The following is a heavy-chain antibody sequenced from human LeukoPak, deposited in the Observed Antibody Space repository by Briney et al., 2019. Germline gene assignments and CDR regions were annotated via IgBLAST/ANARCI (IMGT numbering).Heavy chain of an antibody. CDR2: ISYDGSNK. V-gene: IGHV3-30*18. J-gene: IGHJ4*02. CDR3: AKAPGSGWYTYFDY. CDR1: GFTFSSYG. D-gene: IGHD6-19*01. Sequence: PGRSLRLSCAASGFTFSSYGMHWVRQAPGKGLEWVAVISYDGSNKYYADSVRGRFTISRDNSKNTLYLQMNSLRAEDTAVYYCAKAPGSGWYTYFDYWGQGTLVTVSS.